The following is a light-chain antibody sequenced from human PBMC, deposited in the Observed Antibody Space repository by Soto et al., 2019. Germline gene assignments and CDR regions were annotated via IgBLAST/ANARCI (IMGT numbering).Light chain of an antibody. J-gene: IGKJ3*01. CDR2: LGS. CDR3: MQALQTPRT. V-gene: IGKV2-28*01. CDR1: QSLLHSNGYKY. Sequence: DIVMTQSPLSLPATPGEPASISCRSSQSLLHSNGYKYLVWYLQKPGQSPQLLIYLGSNRASGVPDRFSGSGSGTDFTLKISRVEAEDVGVYYCMQALQTPRTFGPGTKVDIK.